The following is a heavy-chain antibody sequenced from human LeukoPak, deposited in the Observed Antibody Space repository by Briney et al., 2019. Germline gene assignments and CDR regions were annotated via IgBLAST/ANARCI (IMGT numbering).Heavy chain of an antibody. D-gene: IGHD6-13*01. V-gene: IGHV3-53*01. CDR3: ARGPLAAAGMDY. CDR2: IYSGGTT. Sequence: GGSLRLSCAASGFTVSSNYMSWVRQAPGKGLEWVSVIYSGGTTNYADSVKGRFTISRDNAKNSLYLQMNSLRAEDTAVYYCARGPLAAAGMDYWGQGTLVTVSS. J-gene: IGHJ4*02. CDR1: GFTVSSNY.